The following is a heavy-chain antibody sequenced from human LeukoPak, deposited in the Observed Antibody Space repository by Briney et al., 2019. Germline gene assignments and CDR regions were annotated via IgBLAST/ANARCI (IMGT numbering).Heavy chain of an antibody. CDR1: GDSVSSNSAA. D-gene: IGHD3-10*01. V-gene: IGHV6-1*01. J-gene: IGHJ6*03. CDR2: TYYRSKWYN. Sequence: SQTLSLTCAISGDSVSSNSAAWNWIRQSPSRGLEWLGRTYYRSKWYNDYAVSVKSRITINPDTSKNQFSLQLNSVTPEDTAVYYCARGFGLLWFGELRYYYYYMDVWGKGTTVTVSS. CDR3: ARGFGLLWFGELRYYYYYMDV.